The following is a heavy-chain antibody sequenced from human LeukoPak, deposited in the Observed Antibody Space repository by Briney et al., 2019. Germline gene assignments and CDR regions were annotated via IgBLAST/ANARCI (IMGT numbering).Heavy chain of an antibody. J-gene: IGHJ5*02. D-gene: IGHD2-2*01. CDR1: GYSFSRSNW. CDR3: ASVVPAASMAFDP. CDR2: IYYSGST. Sequence: SDTLTLTCAVSGYSFSRSNWWGLIRQPPGKGLDLIGYIYYSGSTYYNPSLKSRVTMSVDTSKNQFSLKLSSVTAVDTAVYYCASVVPAASMAFDPWGQGTLVTVSS. V-gene: IGHV4-28*01.